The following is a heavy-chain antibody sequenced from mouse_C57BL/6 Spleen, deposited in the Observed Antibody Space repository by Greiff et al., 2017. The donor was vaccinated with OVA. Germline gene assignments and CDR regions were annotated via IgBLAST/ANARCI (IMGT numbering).Heavy chain of an antibody. CDR1: GYAFSSSW. V-gene: IGHV1-82*01. CDR2: IYPGDGDT. D-gene: IGHD3-2*02. J-gene: IGHJ4*01. CDR3: ARGDAHARSYAMDY. Sequence: QVQLKQSGPELVKPGASVKISCKASGYAFSSSWMNWVKQRPGKGLEWIGRIYPGDGDTNYNGKFKGKATLTADKSSSTAYMQLSSLTSEDSAVYFCARGDAHARSYAMDYWGQGTSVTVSS.